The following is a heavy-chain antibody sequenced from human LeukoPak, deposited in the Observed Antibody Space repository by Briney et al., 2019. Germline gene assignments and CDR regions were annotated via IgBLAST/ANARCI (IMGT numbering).Heavy chain of an antibody. Sequence: SETLSLTCTVSGGSISSYYWSWIRQPPGKGLEWIGYIYYSGSTNYNPSLKSRVTISVDTSKNQFSLKLDSVTAADTAVYFCARMSPEAVTGSGYYFDSWGQGSLVTVSS. CDR1: GGSISSYY. CDR3: ARMSPEAVTGSGYYFDS. J-gene: IGHJ4*02. V-gene: IGHV4-59*01. CDR2: IYYSGST. D-gene: IGHD2-21*02.